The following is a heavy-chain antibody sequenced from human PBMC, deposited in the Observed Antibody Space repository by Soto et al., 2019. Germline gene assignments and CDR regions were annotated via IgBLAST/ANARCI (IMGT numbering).Heavy chain of an antibody. CDR2: IYYSGST. CDR3: ASAYDILTGYYKVSNWFDP. J-gene: IGHJ5*02. V-gene: IGHV4-59*08. CDR1: GGSISSYY. Sequence: PSETLSLTCTVSGGSISSYYWSWIRQPPGKGLEWIGYIYYSGSTNYKPSLKSRVTISVDTSKNQFSLKLSSVTAADTAVYYCASAYDILTGYYKVSNWFDPWGQGTLVTVSS. D-gene: IGHD3-9*01.